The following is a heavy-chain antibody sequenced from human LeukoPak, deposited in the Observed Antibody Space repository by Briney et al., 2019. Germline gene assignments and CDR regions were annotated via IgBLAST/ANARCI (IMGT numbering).Heavy chain of an antibody. CDR1: ELRLSDYL. V-gene: IGHV3-7*01. Sequence: PGGSLTLSCAAYELRLSDYLLTWVRQAPRKGLECVASIKTDGSAKYYPDSVKGRFTVSRDNAKNSLYLQMNNMRVEDTAIYYCTKDLNHDSSGWGQGTLVTVSS. J-gene: IGHJ4*02. D-gene: IGHD3-22*01. CDR2: IKTDGSAK. CDR3: TKDLNHDSSG.